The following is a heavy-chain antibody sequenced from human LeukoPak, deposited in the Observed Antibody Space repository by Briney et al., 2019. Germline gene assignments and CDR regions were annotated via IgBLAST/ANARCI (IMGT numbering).Heavy chain of an antibody. CDR1: GFTFSSYA. CDR2: ISGSGAST. J-gene: IGHJ4*02. V-gene: IGHV3-23*01. Sequence: GGSLRLSCAASGFTFSSYAMSWVRQAPGKGLEWVSDISGSGASTYYADSVKGRFTISRDNSKNTLYLQMNSLRAEDTAVYYCAKDTTSIRGWHFDYWGQGTLVTVSS. CDR3: AKDTTSIRGWHFDY. D-gene: IGHD6-19*01.